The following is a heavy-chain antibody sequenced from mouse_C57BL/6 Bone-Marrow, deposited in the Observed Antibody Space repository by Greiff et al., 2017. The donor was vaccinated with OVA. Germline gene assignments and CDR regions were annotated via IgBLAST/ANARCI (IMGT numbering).Heavy chain of an antibody. D-gene: IGHD1-3*01. Sequence: EVKLMESGGGLVKPGGSLKLSCAASGFTFSSYAMSWVRQTPEKRLEWVATISDGGSYTYYPDNVKGRFTISRDNAKNNLYLQLSHLKSEDTAMYYSARDSGNSFAYWGQGTLVTVSA. CDR2: ISDGGSYT. V-gene: IGHV5-4*01. CDR3: ARDSGNSFAY. CDR1: GFTFSSYA. J-gene: IGHJ3*01.